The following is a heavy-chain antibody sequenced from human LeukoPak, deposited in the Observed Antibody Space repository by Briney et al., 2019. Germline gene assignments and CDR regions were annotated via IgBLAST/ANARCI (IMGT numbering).Heavy chain of an antibody. V-gene: IGHV1-8*01. CDR1: GYTFTSYD. D-gene: IGHD2-2*01. CDR3: ARGRLVVPAAPFDP. CDR2: MNPNSGNT. Sequence: GASVKVSCKASGYTFTSYDTNWVRQATGQGLEWMGWMNPNSGNTGYAQKFQGRVTMTRNTSISTAYMELSSLRSEDTAVYYCARGRLVVPAAPFDPWGQGTLVTVSS. J-gene: IGHJ5*02.